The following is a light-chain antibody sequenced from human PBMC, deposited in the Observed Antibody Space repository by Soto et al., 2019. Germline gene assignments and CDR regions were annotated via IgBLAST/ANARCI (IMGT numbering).Light chain of an antibody. V-gene: IGKV1-6*01. CDR3: LQDHSYPWT. Sequence: AIQLTQSPSSLSASVGDRVSITCRASPGIRNDLGWYQHNPGKAPKLLIHGASSLQSGVPSRFSGSASGTEITLTISGLQPEDLSSYYCLQDHSYPWTFGQGTNVEI. CDR1: PGIRND. CDR2: GAS. J-gene: IGKJ1*01.